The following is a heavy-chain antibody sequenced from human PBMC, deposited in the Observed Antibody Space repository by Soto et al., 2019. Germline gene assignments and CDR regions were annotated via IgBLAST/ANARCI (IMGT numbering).Heavy chain of an antibody. CDR1: GFTFISYG. D-gene: IGHD6-19*01. CDR3: AKEAVAAPWDLRFDY. J-gene: IGHJ4*02. CDR2: VGSGDNT. Sequence: GGSLSLSCAASGFTFISYGMSWVRQAPGKGLEWVSAVGSGDNTFYADSVKGRFTIARDNFKNTLYLLMNSLRADDTAVYYCAKEAVAAPWDLRFDYWGQGALVTVSS. V-gene: IGHV3-23*01.